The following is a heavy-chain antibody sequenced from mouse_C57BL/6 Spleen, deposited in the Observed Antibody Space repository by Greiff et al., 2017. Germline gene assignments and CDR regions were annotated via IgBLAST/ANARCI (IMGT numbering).Heavy chain of an antibody. V-gene: IGHV6-6*01. J-gene: IGHJ1*03. CDR2: IRNKANNHAT. Sequence: EVKLVESGGGLVQPGGSMKLSCAASGFTFSDAWMDWVSQSPEKGLEWVAEIRNKANNHATYYAESVKGRFTISRDDSKSSVYLQMNSLRAEDTGIYYCTPGSSPWYFDVWGTGTTVTVSS. CDR3: TPGSSPWYFDV. D-gene: IGHD1-1*01. CDR1: GFTFSDAW.